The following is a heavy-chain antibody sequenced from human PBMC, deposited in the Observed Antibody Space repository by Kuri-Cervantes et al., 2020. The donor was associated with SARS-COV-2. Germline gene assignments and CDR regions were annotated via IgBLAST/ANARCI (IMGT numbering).Heavy chain of an antibody. J-gene: IGHJ4*02. CDR3: ASGNDFSLDY. D-gene: IGHD4-11*01. CDR2: MYYTGKS. Sequence: SETLSLTCTVSYASMTSFYWSWIRQSPGRGLEWIGYMYYTGKSNYNPSLESRVPMSLAASESRFFLTLTSVTTADTAIYYCASGNDFSLDYWGQGIPVTVSS. CDR1: YASMTSFY. V-gene: IGHV4-59*01.